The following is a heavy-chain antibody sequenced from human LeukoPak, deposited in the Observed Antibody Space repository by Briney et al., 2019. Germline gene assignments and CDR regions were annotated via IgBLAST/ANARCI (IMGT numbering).Heavy chain of an antibody. CDR3: ATDVGAD. J-gene: IGHJ4*02. CDR2: IEEDGSEK. CDR1: GFTFSSSW. Sequence: AGGSLRLSCAASGFTFSSSWMTWVRQTPGKGLEWVANIEEDGSEKYYVDSVKGRFTISRDNAKNSLYLQMNSLRAEDTALYYCATDVGADWGQGTLVTVSS. V-gene: IGHV3-7*01.